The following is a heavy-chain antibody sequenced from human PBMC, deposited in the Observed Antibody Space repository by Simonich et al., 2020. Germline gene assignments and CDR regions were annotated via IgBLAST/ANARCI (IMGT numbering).Heavy chain of an antibody. J-gene: IGHJ3*02. CDR1: GYTFTCYY. CDR3: ARGLLSGSYYAFDI. D-gene: IGHD1-26*01. Sequence: QLQLVQSGAEVKNPGASLKVSCTSSGYTFTCYYMHWVGKAPGQGLEWMGCSNPYRGGTNNDKKFQGRVTMTRDTSISTAYMELSRLRSDDTAVYYCARGLLSGSYYAFDIWGQGTMVTVSS. V-gene: IGHV1-2*02. CDR2: SNPYRGGT.